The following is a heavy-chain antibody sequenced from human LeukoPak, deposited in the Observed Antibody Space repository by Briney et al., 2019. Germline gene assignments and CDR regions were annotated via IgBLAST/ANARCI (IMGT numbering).Heavy chain of an antibody. CDR2: IYSGGST. D-gene: IGHD1-1*01. CDR1: GFTVSSNY. Sequence: GGSLRLSCAASGFTVSSNYMSWVRQAPGKGLEWVSVIYSGGSTYYADSVKGRFTISRDNSKNTLYPQMNSLRAEDTAVYYCARDGRTGSFDYWGQGTLVTVSS. CDR3: ARDGRTGSFDY. V-gene: IGHV3-53*01. J-gene: IGHJ4*02.